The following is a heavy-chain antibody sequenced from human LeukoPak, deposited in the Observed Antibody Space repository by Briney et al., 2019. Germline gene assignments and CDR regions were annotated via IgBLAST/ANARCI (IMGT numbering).Heavy chain of an antibody. CDR3: AKAPSGYCSGGSCYSNYFDY. D-gene: IGHD2-15*01. Sequence: SLRLSCAASGFTFDDYAMHWVRQAPGKGLEWVSGISWNSGSIGYADSVKGRFTISRDNAKNSLYLQMNSLRAEDTALYYCAKAPSGYCSGGSCYSNYFDYWGQGTLVTVSS. CDR2: ISWNSGSI. V-gene: IGHV3-9*01. CDR1: GFTFDDYA. J-gene: IGHJ4*02.